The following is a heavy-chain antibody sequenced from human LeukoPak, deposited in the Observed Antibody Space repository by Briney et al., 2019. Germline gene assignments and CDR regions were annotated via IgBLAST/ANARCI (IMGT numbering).Heavy chain of an antibody. CDR2: ISGDGVST. V-gene: IGHV3-43*02. CDR3: ARESGKFDY. Sequence: AGGPLRLSCVASGLPIGDFAMHWVRQAPGQGLEWVSLISGDGVSTFFADSVKGRFSISRDNSKNSLFLEMSSLRTEDTAMYYCARESGKFDYWGQGTLVAVSS. CDR1: GLPIGDFA. J-gene: IGHJ4*02.